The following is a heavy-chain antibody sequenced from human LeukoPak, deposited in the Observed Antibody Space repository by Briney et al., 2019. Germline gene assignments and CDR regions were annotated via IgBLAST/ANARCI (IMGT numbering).Heavy chain of an antibody. Sequence: SVKVSCKASGGTFTSYAISWVRQAPGQGLEWMGGIIPIFGTANYAQKFQGRVTITADESTSTAYMELSSLGSEDTAVYYCARSKSYYDSSGYYYYYYGMDVWGQGTTVTVSS. J-gene: IGHJ6*02. CDR2: IIPIFGTA. CDR3: ARSKSYYDSSGYYYYYYGMDV. CDR1: GGTFTSYA. V-gene: IGHV1-69*13. D-gene: IGHD3-22*01.